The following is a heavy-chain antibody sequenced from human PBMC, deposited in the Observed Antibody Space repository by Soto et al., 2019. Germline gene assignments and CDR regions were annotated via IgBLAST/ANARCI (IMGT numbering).Heavy chain of an antibody. CDR2: ISAYNGNT. Sequence: QVQLVQSGAEVKKPGASVKVSCKASGYTFTSYGIIWVRQAPGQGLEWMGWISAYNGNTKYAQKLQGRVSRTTDTSTSTACMELRRLRCEDTAVYSWASDAAGAQSDYWGQGTLVTVSS. CDR3: ASDAAGAQSDY. V-gene: IGHV1-18*01. J-gene: IGHJ4*02. CDR1: GYTFTSYG. D-gene: IGHD6-13*01.